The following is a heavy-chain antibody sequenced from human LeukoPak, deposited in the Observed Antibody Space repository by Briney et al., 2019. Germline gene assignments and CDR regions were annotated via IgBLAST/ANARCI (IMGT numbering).Heavy chain of an antibody. Sequence: SETLSLTCSVSGGSISHYHWTWIRQPPGKGLEWIGYFYSIGNTNYNPSLESRATISVVTSRNQVSLRLSSVTAADTAVYYCARKDGDWWGQGILVTVSS. CDR3: ARKDGDW. J-gene: IGHJ4*02. D-gene: IGHD3-9*01. V-gene: IGHV4-59*08. CDR2: FYSIGNT. CDR1: GGSISHYH.